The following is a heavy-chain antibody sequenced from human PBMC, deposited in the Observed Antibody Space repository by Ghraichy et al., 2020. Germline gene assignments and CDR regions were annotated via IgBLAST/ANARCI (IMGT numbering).Heavy chain of an antibody. J-gene: IGHJ4*02. D-gene: IGHD1-26*01. Sequence: WGGGGRWASRGVAWLGRTYYRAKGYNDYAESVKSRITIHPDTSKNQFSLQLNSVTPEDTAVYYCARGQGAILAYWGQGTLVTVSS. V-gene: IGHV6-1*01. CDR2: TYYRAKGYN. CDR3: ARGQGAILAY.